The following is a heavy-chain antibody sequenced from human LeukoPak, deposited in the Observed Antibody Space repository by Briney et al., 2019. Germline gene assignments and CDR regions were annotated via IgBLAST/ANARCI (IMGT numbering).Heavy chain of an antibody. CDR2: ISGGSEDT. D-gene: IGHD6-13*01. V-gene: IGHV3-23*01. Sequence: GGSLRLSCTASGFTFGSYAMSWVRQAPGKGLEWVSSISGGSEDTYYADSVKGRFTISRDNSKSTLNLQLNSLRAEDTAVYYCARTIAQYSNSWLCLYYGLDVWGQGTTVTVSS. J-gene: IGHJ6*02. CDR3: ARTIAQYSNSWLCLYYGLDV. CDR1: GFTFGSYA.